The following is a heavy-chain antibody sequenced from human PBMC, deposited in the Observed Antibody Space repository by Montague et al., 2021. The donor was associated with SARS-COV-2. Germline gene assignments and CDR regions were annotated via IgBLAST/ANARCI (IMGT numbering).Heavy chain of an antibody. CDR3: VRGIEAAGSYDY. Sequence: CAISGDSVSSNSATWNWIRQSPSRGLEWLGRTCYRSMWKSDYARXVKSRIAINPDTSKNQFSLQLSSVTPEDTALYYCVRGIEAAGSYDYRGQGTLVTVSS. J-gene: IGHJ4*02. D-gene: IGHD6-13*01. CDR2: TCYRSMWKS. V-gene: IGHV6-1*01. CDR1: GDSVSSNSAT.